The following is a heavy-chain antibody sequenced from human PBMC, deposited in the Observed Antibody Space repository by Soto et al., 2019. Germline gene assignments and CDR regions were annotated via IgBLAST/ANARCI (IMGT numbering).Heavy chain of an antibody. D-gene: IGHD3-16*01. J-gene: IGHJ4*02. CDR2: ISSSSSTI. V-gene: IGHV3-48*02. CDR1: GFTFSSYS. CDR3: AREGGDLDYFDY. Sequence: EVQLVESGGGLVQPGGSLRLSCAASGFTFSSYSMNWVRQAPGKGLEWVSYISSSSSTIYDADSVKGRFTISRDNAKHSLYLQMNSLRDEDTAVYYLAREGGDLDYFDYWGQGTLVTVSS.